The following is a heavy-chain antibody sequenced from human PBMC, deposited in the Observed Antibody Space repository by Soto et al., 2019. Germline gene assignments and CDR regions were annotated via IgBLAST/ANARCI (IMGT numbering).Heavy chain of an antibody. J-gene: IGHJ6*02. Sequence: EVQLLESGGGLVQPGGSLSLSCAASGFTFSSYAMSWVRQAPGKGLEWVSAISGSGGSTYYADSVKGRFTISRDNSKNTLYLQMNCLRAEDTAVYYCAKGATGYYYYGMDVWGQGTTVTFSS. CDR1: GFTFSSYA. CDR2: ISGSGGST. V-gene: IGHV3-23*01. D-gene: IGHD1-26*01. CDR3: AKGATGYYYYGMDV.